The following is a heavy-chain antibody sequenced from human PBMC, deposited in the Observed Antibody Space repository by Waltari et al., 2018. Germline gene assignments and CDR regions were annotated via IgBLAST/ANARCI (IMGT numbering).Heavy chain of an antibody. CDR3: ARDLSLCGGDCSYFDY. V-gene: IGHV1-46*01. D-gene: IGHD2-21*02. CDR2: INPSGGST. CDR1: GYTFTSYY. J-gene: IGHJ4*02. Sequence: QVQLVQSGAEVKKPGASVKVSCKASGYTFTSYYMHWVRQAPGQGLEWMGIINPSGGSTSYAQKFQGRVNMTRDTSTSTVYMELSSLRSEDTAVYYCARDLSLCGGDCSYFDYWGQGTLVTVSS.